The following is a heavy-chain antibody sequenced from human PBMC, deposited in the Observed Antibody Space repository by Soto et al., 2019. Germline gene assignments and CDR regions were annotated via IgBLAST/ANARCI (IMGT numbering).Heavy chain of an antibody. D-gene: IGHD5-18*01. Sequence: PGGSLRLSCADSGFTFSSYWMSWVRQAPGKGLEWVANINQGRSEKYYVDSVKGRFTISRDNAKNSLYLQMNSLRAEDTAVYYCARWNSYGYYFDYWGQGTLVTVSS. J-gene: IGHJ4*02. V-gene: IGHV3-7*01. CDR2: INQGRSEK. CDR3: ARWNSYGYYFDY. CDR1: GFTFSSYW.